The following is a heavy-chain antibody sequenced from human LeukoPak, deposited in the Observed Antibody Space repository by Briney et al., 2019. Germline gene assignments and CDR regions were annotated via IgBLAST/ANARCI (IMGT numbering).Heavy chain of an antibody. Sequence: HPGRSLRLSCAASGFTFDDYAMHWVRQAPGKGLEWVSGISWNSGSIGYADSVKGRFTISRDNAKNSLYLQMNSLRDEDTAVYYCATGYYGSGSYYNDYWGQGTLVTVSS. D-gene: IGHD3-10*01. J-gene: IGHJ4*02. CDR3: ATGYYGSGSYYNDY. CDR1: GFTFDDYA. V-gene: IGHV3-9*01. CDR2: ISWNSGSI.